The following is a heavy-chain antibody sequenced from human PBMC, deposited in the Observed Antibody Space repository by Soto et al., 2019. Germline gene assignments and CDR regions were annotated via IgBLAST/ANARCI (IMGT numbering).Heavy chain of an antibody. V-gene: IGHV3-53*01. J-gene: IGHJ3*02. CDR1: AFTVSNNY. D-gene: IGHD1-26*01. CDR2: IYSGGST. Sequence: EVQLVESGGGLIQPGGSLRLSCAASAFTVSNNYMSWVRQAPGKGLEWVSIIYSGGSTYYADSVRGRFTISRDNSKNTLYLQMNSLRADDTAVYYCARVRGGSPDAFDIWGQGTMVTVSS. CDR3: ARVRGGSPDAFDI.